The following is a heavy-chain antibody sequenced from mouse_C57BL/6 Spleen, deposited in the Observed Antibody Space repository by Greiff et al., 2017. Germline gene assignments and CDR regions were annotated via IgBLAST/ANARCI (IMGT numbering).Heavy chain of an antibody. CDR3: ARGGLDSNYEGYFDY. D-gene: IGHD2-5*01. Sequence: QVQLQQPGAELVKPGASVKMSCKASGYTFTSYWITWVKQRPGQGLEWIGDIYPGSGSTNYNEKFKSKATLTVDTSSSTAYMQLSSLTSEDSAVXYCARGGLDSNYEGYFDYWGQGTTLTVSA. V-gene: IGHV1-55*01. CDR1: GYTFTSYW. J-gene: IGHJ2*01. CDR2: IYPGSGST.